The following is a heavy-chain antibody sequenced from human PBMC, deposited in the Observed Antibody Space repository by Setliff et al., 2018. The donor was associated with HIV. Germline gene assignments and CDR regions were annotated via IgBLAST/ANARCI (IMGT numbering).Heavy chain of an antibody. V-gene: IGHV1-18*01. Sequence: ASVKVSCKASGYTFTSYGIGWVRQAPGQGLEWMGWISAFNGNTNYAQKPRGRVTMTTDTSTSTAYMELRSLRSDDTAVYYCARAVGYCSSTICYGAWYFDLWVPETLLVTVSS. CDR2: ISAFNGNT. J-gene: IGHJ2*01. D-gene: IGHD2-2*01. CDR3: ARAVGYCSSTICYGAWYFDL. CDR1: GYTFTSYG.